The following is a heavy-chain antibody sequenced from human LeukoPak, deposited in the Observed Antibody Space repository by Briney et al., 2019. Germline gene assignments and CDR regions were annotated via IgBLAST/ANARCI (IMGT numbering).Heavy chain of an antibody. V-gene: IGHV3-23*01. CDR1: GFTFSTFA. CDR2: IFPSGGEI. J-gene: IGHJ5*02. D-gene: IGHD3-16*01. CDR3: AKVTMGDVWFDP. Sequence: GGSLRLSCAASGFTFSTFAMIWVRQPPGKGLEWVSSIFPSGGEIHYADSVRGRFTISRDNAENTLYLQMSSLRAEDTAVYYCAKVTMGDVWFDPWGQRTLVTVSS.